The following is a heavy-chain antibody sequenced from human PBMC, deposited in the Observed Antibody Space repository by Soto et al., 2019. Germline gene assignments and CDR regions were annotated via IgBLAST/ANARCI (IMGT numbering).Heavy chain of an antibody. CDR2: ISSSSSYI. CDR3: ARRYDFWSGYYMDV. V-gene: IGHV3-21*01. J-gene: IGHJ6*03. Sequence: GGSLRLSCVAAGFTFSSYSVNWVRQAPGKGLEWVSFISSSSSYIYYADSVKGRFTISRDNAKNSLYLQMNSLRAEDTAVYYCARRYDFWSGYYMDVWGKGTTVTVSS. D-gene: IGHD3-3*01. CDR1: GFTFSSYS.